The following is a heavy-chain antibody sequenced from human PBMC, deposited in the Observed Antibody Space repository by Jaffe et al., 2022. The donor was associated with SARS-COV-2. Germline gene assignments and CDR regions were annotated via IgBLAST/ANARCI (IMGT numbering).Heavy chain of an antibody. J-gene: IGHJ4*02. CDR2: ISSSSSYI. V-gene: IGHV3-21*01. Sequence: EVQLVESGGGLVKPGGSLRLSCAASGFTFSSYSMNWVRQAPGKGLEWVSSISSSSSYIYYADSVKGRFTISRDNAKNSLYLQMNSLRAEDTAVYYCASDVRGYSYGWVYWGQGTLVTVSS. CDR1: GFTFSSYS. D-gene: IGHD5-18*01. CDR3: ASDVRGYSYGWVY.